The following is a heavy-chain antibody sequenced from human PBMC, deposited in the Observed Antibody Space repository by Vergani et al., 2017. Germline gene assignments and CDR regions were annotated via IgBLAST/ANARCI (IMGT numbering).Heavy chain of an antibody. V-gene: IGHV3-21*01. CDR1: GFTFSSYS. Sequence: EVQLVESGGGLVKPGGSLRLSCAASGFTFSSYSMNWVRQAPGKGLEWVSSISSSSSYIYYADSVKGRFTISRYNAKNSLYLQMNSLRADDTAVYYCAGERVSHYYDSSGYYSRTSNYWGQGTLVTVSS. CDR2: ISSSSSYI. J-gene: IGHJ4*02. D-gene: IGHD3-22*01. CDR3: AGERVSHYYDSSGYYSRTSNY.